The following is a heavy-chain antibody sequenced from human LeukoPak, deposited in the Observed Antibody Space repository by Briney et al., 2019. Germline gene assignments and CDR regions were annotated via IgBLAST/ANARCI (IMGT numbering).Heavy chain of an antibody. CDR2: ICAANGNT. CDR3: ARGRGTGGSNRDFYYYYYMDV. D-gene: IGHD2-15*01. CDR1: GYTFTAYA. J-gene: IGHJ6*03. V-gene: IGHV1-3*03. Sequence: ASVKVSCTASGYTFTAYAMHWVRQAPGQRPQWMGWICAANGNTKYSPEFQGRISLTRDTSASAAYMELSSLTSDDMAVYFCARGRGTGGSNRDFYYYYYMDVWGTGTTVTVSS.